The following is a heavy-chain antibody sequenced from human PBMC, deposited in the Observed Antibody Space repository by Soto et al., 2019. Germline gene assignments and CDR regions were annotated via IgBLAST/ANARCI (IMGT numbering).Heavy chain of an antibody. V-gene: IGHV1-69*06. D-gene: IGHD2-2*01. J-gene: IGHJ6*02. CDR3: TRGFDGRGIVVVPAANPWYYGMED. Sequence: QVQLVQSGTEVKKPGSSVKVSCKASGGTLSNNAISWVRQAPGQGLEWMGGIIPLSATTNYAQKLQGRVTITADRSTSTAYMELTSLTSEATAVYYCTRGFDGRGIVVVPAANPWYYGMEDWGHGTKVTVSS. CDR2: IIPLSATT. CDR1: GGTLSNNA.